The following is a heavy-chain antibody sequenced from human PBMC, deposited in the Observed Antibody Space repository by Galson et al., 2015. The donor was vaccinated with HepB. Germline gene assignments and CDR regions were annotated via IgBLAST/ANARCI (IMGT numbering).Heavy chain of an antibody. CDR2: ISSSSSYI. CDR1: GFTFSSYS. CDR3: ARDVLTGSRSYSSSWYVTDDY. D-gene: IGHD6-13*01. V-gene: IGHV3-21*01. J-gene: IGHJ4*02. Sequence: SLRLSCAASGFTFSSYSMNWVRQAPGKGLEWVSSISSSSSYIYYADSVKGRFTISRDNARNSLYLQMNSLRAEDTAVYYCARDVLTGSRSYSSSWYVTDDYWGQGTLVTVSS.